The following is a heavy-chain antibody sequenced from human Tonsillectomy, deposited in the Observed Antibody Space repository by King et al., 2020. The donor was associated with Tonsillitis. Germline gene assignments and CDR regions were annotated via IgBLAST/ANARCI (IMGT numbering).Heavy chain of an antibody. CDR3: ARVFRTLVRGVISYYFDD. Sequence: QMQLQESGPGLVKPSETLSLTCTVSGGSISNNYWSWIRQPPGKGLEWMGYIYYSGTTTYNPSLKSRITISVDTSKNQFSLKLSSVTAADTAVYYCARVFRTLVRGVISYYFDDWGQGTLVTVSS. CDR1: GGSISNNY. CDR2: IYYSGTT. J-gene: IGHJ4*02. V-gene: IGHV4-59*01. D-gene: IGHD3-10*01.